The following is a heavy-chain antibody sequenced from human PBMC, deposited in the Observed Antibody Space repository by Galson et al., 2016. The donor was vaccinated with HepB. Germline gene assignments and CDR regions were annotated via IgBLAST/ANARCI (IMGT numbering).Heavy chain of an antibody. J-gene: IGHJ4*02. CDR1: GGSITSGNYY. CDR3: ARDTYFYDGSGLDY. V-gene: IGHV4-39*01. Sequence: EPLSLTCTVSGGSITSGNYYWAWIRQPPGKGLEWIGTIYHSGITYYNPSLKSRVTVSVDTSKNQFSLKMNSVTAADTAVYYCARDTYFYDGSGLDYWGQGTLVTVSS. D-gene: IGHD3-22*01. CDR2: IYHSGIT.